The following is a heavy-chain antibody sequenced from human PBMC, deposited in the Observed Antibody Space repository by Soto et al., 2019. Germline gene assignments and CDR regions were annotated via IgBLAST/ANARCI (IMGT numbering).Heavy chain of an antibody. CDR2: IYYSRYT. D-gene: IGHD3-16*01. Sequence: QLQLQESGPGLVKPSETLSLTCTVSGGSISSSSYYWSWIRQPPGKGLEWIGSIYYSRYTYYNPSLKSRVTISVDTSKNQFSLKLSSVTAADTAVYYCARHNGPLYVGYYYDMDVWGQGTTVTVSS. J-gene: IGHJ6*02. V-gene: IGHV4-39*01. CDR3: ARHNGPLYVGYYYDMDV. CDR1: GGSISSSSYY.